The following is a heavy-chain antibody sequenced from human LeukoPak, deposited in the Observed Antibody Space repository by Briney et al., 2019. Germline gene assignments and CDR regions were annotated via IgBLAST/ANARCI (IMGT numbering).Heavy chain of an antibody. CDR2: IFYSGST. D-gene: IGHD6-13*01. J-gene: IGHJ4*02. V-gene: IGHV4-39*07. CDR3: AREAAAGTGLPHY. Sequence: SETLSLTCTVSGASISSDTHYWGWIRQPSGKGLEWIGNIFYSGSTFYSPSLKSRVTISIDRSKNQFSLKVTSVTAAGTAVYYCAREAAAGTGLPHYWGQGTLVTVSS. CDR1: GASISSDTHY.